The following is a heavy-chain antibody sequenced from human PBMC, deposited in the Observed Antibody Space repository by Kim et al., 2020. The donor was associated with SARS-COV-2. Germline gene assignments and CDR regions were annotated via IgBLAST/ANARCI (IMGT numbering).Heavy chain of an antibody. D-gene: IGHD3-16*01. J-gene: IGHJ3*01. Sequence: SETLSLTCTVSGGYISRYYWSWIRQPPGKGLEWMGFIFYSGSTNNNPSFKSRATISLDTSKNQFSLRLRLVTAADRAGFYLAGHLPPIGWGTAPHCRAF. CDR3: AGHLPPIGWGTAPHCRAF. V-gene: IGHV4-59*08. CDR1: GGYISRYY. CDR2: IFYSGST.